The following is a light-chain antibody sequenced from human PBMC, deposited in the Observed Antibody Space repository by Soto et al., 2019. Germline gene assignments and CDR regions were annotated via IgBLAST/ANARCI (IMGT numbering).Light chain of an antibody. CDR3: QQYGRAPRT. Sequence: VVLTQSPGTLSLSPGERATLSCRASENINSNYLAWYQQKPGQAPRLLIYGASSRATGIPDRFSGSGSGTDFALTVRILEPEDLAVYYCQQYGRAPRTFGQGTKLEIK. V-gene: IGKV3-20*01. CDR2: GAS. J-gene: IGKJ2*01. CDR1: ENINSNY.